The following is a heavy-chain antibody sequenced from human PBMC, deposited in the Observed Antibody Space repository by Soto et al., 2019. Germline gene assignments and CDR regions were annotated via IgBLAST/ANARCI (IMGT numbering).Heavy chain of an antibody. CDR2: ISYDGSNK. V-gene: IGHV3-30*18. Sequence: GGSLRLSCAASGFTFSSYGMHWVRQAPGKGLEWVAVISYDGSNKYYADSVKGRFTISRDNSKNTLYLQMNSLRAEDTAVYYCAKDRVYSGSYYVREYYFDYWGQGTLVTVSS. D-gene: IGHD1-26*01. J-gene: IGHJ4*02. CDR1: GFTFSSYG. CDR3: AKDRVYSGSYYVREYYFDY.